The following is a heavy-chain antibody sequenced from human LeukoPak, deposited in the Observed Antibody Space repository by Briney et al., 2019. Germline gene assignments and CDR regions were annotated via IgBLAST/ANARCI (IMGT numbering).Heavy chain of an antibody. V-gene: IGHV4-30-2*01. D-gene: IGHD7-27*01. CDR2: IYHSGST. J-gene: IGHJ2*01. CDR1: GGSISSGGYS. Sequence: SETLSLTCAVSGGSISSGGYSWSWIRQPPGKGLEWIGYIYHSGSTYYNPSLKSRVTISVDRSKNQFSLKLSSVTAADTAVYYCARLGKPHWYFDLWGRGTLVTVSS. CDR3: ARLGKPHWYFDL.